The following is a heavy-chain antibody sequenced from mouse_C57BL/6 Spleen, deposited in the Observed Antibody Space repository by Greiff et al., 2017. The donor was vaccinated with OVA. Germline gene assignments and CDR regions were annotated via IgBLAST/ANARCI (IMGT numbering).Heavy chain of an antibody. CDR1: GYTFTDYS. D-gene: IGHD1-1*01. CDR2: INPNNGGT. CDR3: ANYGSSYWYFDV. Sequence: EVQLQQSGPELVKPGASVKISCKASGYTFTDYSMNWVKQGHGKSLEWIGDINPNNGGTSYNQKFKGKATLTVDKSSSTAYMELRSLTSENSAVYYCANYGSSYWYFDVWGTGTTVTVSS. V-gene: IGHV1-26*01. J-gene: IGHJ1*03.